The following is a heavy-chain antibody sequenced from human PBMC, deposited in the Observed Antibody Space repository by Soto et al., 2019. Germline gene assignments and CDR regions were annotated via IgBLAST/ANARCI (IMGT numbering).Heavy chain of an antibody. Sequence: SGPTLVNPTQTLTLTCTFSWFSLSTSGVGVGWIRQPPGKALEWLALIYWNDDKRYSPSLKSRLTITKDTSKNQVVLTMTNMDPVDTATYYCAHTPTYTVAHFYWGQGTLVTVSS. V-gene: IGHV2-5*01. CDR2: IYWNDDK. J-gene: IGHJ4*02. D-gene: IGHD3-16*01. CDR1: WFSLSTSGVG. CDR3: AHTPTYTVAHFY.